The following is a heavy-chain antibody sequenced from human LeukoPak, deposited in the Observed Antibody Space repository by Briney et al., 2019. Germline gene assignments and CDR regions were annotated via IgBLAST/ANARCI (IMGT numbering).Heavy chain of an antibody. CDR2: ISSDGSAI. CDR3: ARDRGLTYYYDSSGYRPMDV. CDR1: GFTFSSYS. D-gene: IGHD3-22*01. J-gene: IGHJ6*03. Sequence: GGSLRLSCAASGFTFSSYSMNWVRQAPGKGLEGVSYISSDGSAITYADSVKGRFTISRDNAKNSLYLQMNSLRVEDTAVYHCARDRGLTYYYDSSGYRPMDVWGKGTTVTVSS. V-gene: IGHV3-48*03.